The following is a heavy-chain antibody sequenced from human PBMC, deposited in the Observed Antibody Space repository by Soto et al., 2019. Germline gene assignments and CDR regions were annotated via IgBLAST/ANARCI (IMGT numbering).Heavy chain of an antibody. Sequence: GGSLRLSWAASGFTFSSYAMSWVRQAPGKGLEWVSAISGSGGSTYYADSVKGRFTISRDNSKNTLYLQMNSLRAEDTAVYYCAKDRLGYCSGGSCYDAFDIWGQGTMVTVSS. CDR1: GFTFSSYA. CDR3: AKDRLGYCSGGSCYDAFDI. J-gene: IGHJ3*02. D-gene: IGHD2-15*01. V-gene: IGHV3-23*01. CDR2: ISGSGGST.